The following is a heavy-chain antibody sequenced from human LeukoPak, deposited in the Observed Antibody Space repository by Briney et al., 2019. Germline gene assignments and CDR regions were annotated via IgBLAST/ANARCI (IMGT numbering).Heavy chain of an antibody. J-gene: IGHJ4*02. V-gene: IGHV4-59*12. CDR1: GGSISSYY. D-gene: IGHD3-3*01. Sequence: PSETLSLTCTVSGGSISSYYWSWIRQPPGKGLEWIGYISYSGSTNYNPSLKSRVTISVDTSKNQFSLKLSSVTAADTAVYYCARGFVLRFLEWLGRRIFDYWGQGTLVTVSS. CDR3: ARGFVLRFLEWLGRRIFDY. CDR2: ISYSGST.